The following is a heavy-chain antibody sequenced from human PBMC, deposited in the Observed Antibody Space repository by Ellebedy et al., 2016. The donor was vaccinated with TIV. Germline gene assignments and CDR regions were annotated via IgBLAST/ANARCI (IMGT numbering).Heavy chain of an antibody. CDR2: IFKSGATT. Sequence: GESLKISCAASGFTFSSYAMSWVRQAPGKGLEWVSSIFKSGATTYYADSVKGRFTISRDNSKNTLSLQMNSLRAEDTAVYFCAKLAGVYPWYFDYWGQGTLATVSS. D-gene: IGHD2-15*01. CDR3: AKLAGVYPWYFDY. V-gene: IGHV3-23*01. CDR1: GFTFSSYA. J-gene: IGHJ4*02.